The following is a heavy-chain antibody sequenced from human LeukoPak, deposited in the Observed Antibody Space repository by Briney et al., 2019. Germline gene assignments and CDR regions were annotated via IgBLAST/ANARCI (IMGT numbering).Heavy chain of an antibody. D-gene: IGHD5-24*01. CDR3: AKDQNYWEMATIADY. V-gene: IGHV3-23*01. CDR1: GFTFSSYA. Sequence: GGSLRLSCAASGFTFSSYAMSWVRQAPGKGLEWVSAISGSGGSTYYADSVKGRFTISRDNSKNTPYLQMNSLRAEDTAVYYCAKDQNYWEMATIADYWGQGTLVTVSS. CDR2: ISGSGGST. J-gene: IGHJ4*02.